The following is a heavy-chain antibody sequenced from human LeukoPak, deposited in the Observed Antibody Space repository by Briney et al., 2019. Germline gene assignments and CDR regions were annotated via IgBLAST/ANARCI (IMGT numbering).Heavy chain of an antibody. V-gene: IGHV3-7*01. CDR1: GFNFSSYW. Sequence: PGGSLRLSCAASGFNFSSYWMSWVRQAPGKGLEWVANIKQEGSEKYYVDSVKGRFTISRDNAENSLYLQMSSLRVEDTAVYYCAREAARPDYWGQGTLVTVSS. CDR3: AREAARPDY. CDR2: IKQEGSEK. J-gene: IGHJ4*02. D-gene: IGHD6-6*01.